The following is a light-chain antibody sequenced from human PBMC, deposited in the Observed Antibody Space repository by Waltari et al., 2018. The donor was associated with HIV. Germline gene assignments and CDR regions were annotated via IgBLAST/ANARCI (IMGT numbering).Light chain of an antibody. J-gene: IGLJ2*01. CDR3: ASWDDSLGGHIV. CDR1: DSNLGSNL. V-gene: IGLV1-44*01. Sequence: QSVLIQPPSASESPGQSVTISCSGNDSNLGSNLVHWYQYVPGTAPKLLIYSNKYRPSGIPDRFTGSKSGTSASLAISGLQAEDEADDYCASWDDSLGGHIVFGGGTKVTVL. CDR2: SNK.